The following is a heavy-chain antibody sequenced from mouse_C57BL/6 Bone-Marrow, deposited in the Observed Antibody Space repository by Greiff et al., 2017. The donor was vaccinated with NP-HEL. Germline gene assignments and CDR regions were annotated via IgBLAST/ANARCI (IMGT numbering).Heavy chain of an antibody. D-gene: IGHD4-1*01. V-gene: IGHV5-9*01. CDR2: ISGGGGNT. CDR1: GFTFSSYT. J-gene: IGHJ3*01. Sequence: EVMLVESGGGLVKPGGSLKLSCAASGFTFSSYTMSWVRQTPEKRLEWVATISGGGGNTYYPDSVKGRFTISRDNAKNTLYLQMSSLRSEDTAWYYCARRVRANWAAFAYWAKGLWSLSLQ. CDR3: ARRVRANWAAFAY.